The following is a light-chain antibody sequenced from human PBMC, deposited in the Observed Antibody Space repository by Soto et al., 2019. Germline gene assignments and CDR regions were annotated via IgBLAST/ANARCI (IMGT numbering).Light chain of an antibody. CDR3: SSYTTSSTL. V-gene: IGLV2-14*01. J-gene: IGLJ1*01. Sequence: QSVLTQRASVSGSPGQSITISCTGTSNDVGGYNYVSWYQQHPGKAPKLMIYEVSNRPSGVSNRFSGSKSGNTASLTISGLQAEDEAEYYCSSYTTSSTLFGTGTKVTVL. CDR1: SNDVGGYNY. CDR2: EVS.